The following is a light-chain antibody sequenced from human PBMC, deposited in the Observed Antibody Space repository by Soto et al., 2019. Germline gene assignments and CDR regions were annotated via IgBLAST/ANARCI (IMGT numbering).Light chain of an antibody. CDR1: QSVSSSY. CDR3: QQYGSSPPT. Sequence: EIVLTQSPGTLSLSPGERATLSCRASQSVSSSYLAWYQQKPGQAPRLLIYGASIRATGIPDRFSGSGSETDFTLTISRLEPEDFAVYYCQQYGSSPPTFGQGTRLEIK. J-gene: IGKJ5*01. CDR2: GAS. V-gene: IGKV3-20*01.